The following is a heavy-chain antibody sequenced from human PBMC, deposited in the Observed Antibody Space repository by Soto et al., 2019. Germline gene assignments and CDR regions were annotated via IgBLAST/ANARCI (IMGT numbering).Heavy chain of an antibody. CDR3: ARDLALAGNY. V-gene: IGHV3-21*01. CDR2: ISSTSTYT. CDR1: GFTFRSYA. J-gene: IGHJ4*02. D-gene: IGHD6-19*01. Sequence: GGSLRLSCASSGFTFRSYAMNWVRQTQEKGLEWVSSISSTSTYTHYADSVKGRFTISRDNANNSLFLQMNSLRAEDTAIYYCARDLALAGNYWGQGALVTVSS.